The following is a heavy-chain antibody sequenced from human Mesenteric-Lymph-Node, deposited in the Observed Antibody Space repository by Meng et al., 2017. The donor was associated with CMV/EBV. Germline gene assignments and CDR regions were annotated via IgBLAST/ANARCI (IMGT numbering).Heavy chain of an antibody. J-gene: IGHJ6*02. CDR1: GFTFSSHS. Sequence: GGSLRLSCAASGFTFSSHSMNWVRQAPGKGLEWVSSISSSSSYIYYADSVKGRFTISRDNAKNSLYLQMNSLRAEDTAVYYCATLFGVVIRHYYYYGMDVWGQGTTVTVSS. V-gene: IGHV3-21*01. CDR3: ATLFGVVIRHYYYYGMDV. D-gene: IGHD3-3*01. CDR2: ISSSSSYI.